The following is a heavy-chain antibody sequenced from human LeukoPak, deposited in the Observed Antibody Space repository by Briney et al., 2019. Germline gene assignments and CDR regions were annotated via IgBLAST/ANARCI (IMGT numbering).Heavy chain of an antibody. V-gene: IGHV4-39*01. CDR3: ARRIVGTMSDF. CDR1: GGSISSSTYY. Sequence: KPSEPLTLTCTVSGGSISSSTYYWGWIRQPPAGGLEWIGSIIHGGSSYYNPSLTSRVTLSGDTSKNQFSLRLSSVTAADTAVYHCARRIVGTMSDFWGQGILVTVSS. CDR2: IIHGGSS. J-gene: IGHJ4*02. D-gene: IGHD1-1*01.